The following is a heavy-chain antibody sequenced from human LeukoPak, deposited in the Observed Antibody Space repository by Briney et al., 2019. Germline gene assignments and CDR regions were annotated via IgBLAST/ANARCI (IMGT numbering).Heavy chain of an antibody. Sequence: GGSLRLSCAASGFTFDDYAMHWVRQAPGKGLEWVSGISWNSDSIGYADSVKGRFTISRDNAKNSLYLQMNSLRAEDTAVYYCARVHDSIAAAQGAFDIWGQGTMVTVSS. CDR1: GFTFDDYA. CDR3: ARVHDSIAAAQGAFDI. J-gene: IGHJ3*02. D-gene: IGHD6-13*01. CDR2: ISWNSDSI. V-gene: IGHV3-9*01.